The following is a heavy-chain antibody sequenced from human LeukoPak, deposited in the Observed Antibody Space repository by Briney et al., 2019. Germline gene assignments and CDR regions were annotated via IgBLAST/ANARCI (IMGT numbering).Heavy chain of an antibody. CDR1: GGSFSGYY. Sequence: SETLSLTCAVYGGSFSGYYWSWIRQPPGKGLEWIGEINHSGSTNYNPSLKSRVTISVDTSKNQFSLKLSSVTAADTAVYYCARGGGYVQYYYYYYYMDVWGKGTTVTVSS. V-gene: IGHV4-34*01. J-gene: IGHJ6*03. D-gene: IGHD5-12*01. CDR3: ARGGGYVQYYYYYYYMDV. CDR2: INHSGST.